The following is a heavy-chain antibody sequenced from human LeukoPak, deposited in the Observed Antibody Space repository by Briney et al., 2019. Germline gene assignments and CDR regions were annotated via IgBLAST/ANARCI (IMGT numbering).Heavy chain of an antibody. D-gene: IGHD3/OR15-3a*01. Sequence: SETLSLTCTVSGGSISSYYWSWIRQPPGKGLEWIGYICYSGSTNYNPSLKSRVTISVDTSKNQFSLKLSSVTAADTAVYYCAREIGRRWFDPWGQGTLVTVSS. CDR3: AREIGRRWFDP. CDR2: ICYSGST. V-gene: IGHV4-59*01. J-gene: IGHJ5*02. CDR1: GGSISSYY.